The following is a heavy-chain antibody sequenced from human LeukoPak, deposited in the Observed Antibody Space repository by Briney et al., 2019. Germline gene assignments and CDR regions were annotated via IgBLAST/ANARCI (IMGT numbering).Heavy chain of an antibody. CDR3: ARQTGSGLFILP. J-gene: IGHJ4*02. D-gene: IGHD3/OR15-3a*01. V-gene: IGHV4-39*01. CDR1: GVSISSSNSY. CDR2: IYYSGNT. Sequence: SETLSLTCTVSGVSISSSNSYWRWLRQPPGKGLEWIGCIYYSGNTHYNASLKSQVSISIDTSKNQFSLELTSVTAADTAVYYCARQTGSGLFILPGGQGTLVTVSS.